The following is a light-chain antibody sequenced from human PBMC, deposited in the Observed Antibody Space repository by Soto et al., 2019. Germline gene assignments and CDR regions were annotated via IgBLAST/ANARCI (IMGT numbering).Light chain of an antibody. J-gene: IGLJ1*01. V-gene: IGLV2-14*01. CDR2: EVS. CDR3: SSYTSSYTFFV. CDR1: SSDVGDYNY. Sequence: QSALTQPASVSGSPGQSITISCTGTSSDVGDYNYVSWYQQHPGKAPKLMIYEVSNRPSGVSNRFSGSKSGNTASLTISGLQAEDEADYYCSSYTSSYTFFVFGTGTKLTVL.